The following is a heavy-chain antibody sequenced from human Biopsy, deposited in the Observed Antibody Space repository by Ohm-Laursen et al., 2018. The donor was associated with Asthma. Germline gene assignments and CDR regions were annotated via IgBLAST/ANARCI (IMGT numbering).Heavy chain of an antibody. CDR3: ARGVDRVTGLLDHFDS. CDR1: GDSVSSNSAT. CDR2: TYYRSKWYN. D-gene: IGHD2-21*02. V-gene: IGHV6-1*01. J-gene: IGHJ4*02. Sequence: QTLSLTCAISGDSVSSNSATWNWIRQSPSRGLEWLGRTYYRSKWYNDYAVSVKSRMTINPDTSKNQFSLKLTSVTAADTAVYYCARGVDRVTGLLDHFDSWGQGTLVTVSS.